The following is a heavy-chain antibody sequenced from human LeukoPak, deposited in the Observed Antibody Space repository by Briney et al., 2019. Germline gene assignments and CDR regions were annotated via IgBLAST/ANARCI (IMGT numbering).Heavy chain of an antibody. D-gene: IGHD3-22*01. J-gene: IGHJ4*02. V-gene: IGHV4-4*07. CDR1: GDSISSYY. Sequence: SETLSLTCTVSGDSISSYYWSWIRQPAGKGLEWIGRIYTSGSTNYNPSLKSRVTISVDTSKNQFSLKLSSVTAADTAVYYCARLKYYYDSSQQGTYFDYWGQGTLVTVSS. CDR3: ARLKYYYDSSQQGTYFDY. CDR2: IYTSGST.